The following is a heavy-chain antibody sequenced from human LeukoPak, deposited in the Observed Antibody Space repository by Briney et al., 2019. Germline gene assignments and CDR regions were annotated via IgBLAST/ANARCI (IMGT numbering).Heavy chain of an antibody. CDR2: ISAYNGNT. CDR1: GYTFTSYG. Sequence: ASVKVSCKASGYTFTSYGISWVRQAPGQGLEWLGWISAYNGNTNYAQKLQGRVTMTTDTSTSTAYMELRSLRSDDTAVYYWARDIGYYYDSSGYQLDAFDIWGQGTTVTAS. J-gene: IGHJ3*02. D-gene: IGHD3-22*01. V-gene: IGHV1-18*01. CDR3: ARDIGYYYDSSGYQLDAFDI.